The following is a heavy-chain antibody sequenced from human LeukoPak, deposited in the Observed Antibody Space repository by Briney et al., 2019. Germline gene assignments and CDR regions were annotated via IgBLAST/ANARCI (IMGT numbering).Heavy chain of an antibody. CDR2: IYTSGST. V-gene: IGHV4-4*09. CDR3: ARFGSSRWDYYYMDV. D-gene: IGHD6-13*01. J-gene: IGHJ6*03. Sequence: SETLSLTCTVSGGSISSYYWSWIRQPPGKGLEWIGYIYTSGSTNYNPSLKSRVTISVDTSKNQFSLKLSSVTAADTAVYYCARFGSSRWDYYYMDVWGKGTTVTVSS. CDR1: GGSISSYY.